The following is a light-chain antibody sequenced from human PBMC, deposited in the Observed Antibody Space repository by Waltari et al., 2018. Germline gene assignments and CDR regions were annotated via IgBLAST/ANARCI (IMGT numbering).Light chain of an antibody. CDR1: SSDVGGYKY. V-gene: IGLV2-14*03. J-gene: IGLJ2*01. Sequence: QSALTQPASVSGSPGQSIIISCTGTSSDVGGYKYVSWYQQHPGKAPKLMIYDVNNRPSWISHRFSGAKSGNTASLTISGLQAEDEADYYCSSYTSSGTLVLFGGGTKLTVL. CDR3: SSYTSSGTLVL. CDR2: DVN.